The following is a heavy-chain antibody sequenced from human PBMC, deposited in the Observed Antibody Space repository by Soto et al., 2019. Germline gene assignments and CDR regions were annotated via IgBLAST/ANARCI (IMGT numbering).Heavy chain of an antibody. D-gene: IGHD3-22*01. Sequence: PGGSLRLSCAASGFTFSSYGMHWVRQAPGKGLEWVAVIWYDGRNTYYADSVKGRFTISRDNSKNTLYLQMNSLRAEDTAVYYCARTAYYYDSSGYYFDCWGQGTRVTV. J-gene: IGHJ4*02. CDR3: ARTAYYYDSSGYYFDC. CDR1: GFTFSSYG. V-gene: IGHV3-33*01. CDR2: IWYDGRNT.